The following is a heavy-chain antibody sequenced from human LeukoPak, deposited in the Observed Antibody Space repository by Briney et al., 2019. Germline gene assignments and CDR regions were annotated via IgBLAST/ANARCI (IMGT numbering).Heavy chain of an antibody. CDR1: GFTFSSYW. J-gene: IGHJ4*02. Sequence: GGSLRLSCAASGFTFSSYWMHWVRQAPGKGLVWVSRINSDGSSTSYADSVKGRFTISRDNAKNTLYLQMNSLRAEDTAVYYCARVSIAVAVHFDYWVQGTLVTVSS. V-gene: IGHV3-74*01. CDR2: INSDGSST. D-gene: IGHD6-19*01. CDR3: ARVSIAVAVHFDY.